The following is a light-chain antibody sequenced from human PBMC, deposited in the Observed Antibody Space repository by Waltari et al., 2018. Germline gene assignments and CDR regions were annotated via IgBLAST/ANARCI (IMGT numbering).Light chain of an antibody. J-gene: IGKJ4*01. Sequence: EVVLTQSPATLSVSPGERATLSCRASQSVDYFLAWYQQKDGQAPRLLVYGASTRATGIPTRFSGSGSGTEFTLSISSLQSEDFGIYYCQQYYRTPQVTFGGGTKVEIK. CDR2: GAS. CDR3: QQYYRTPQVT. V-gene: IGKV3-15*01. CDR1: QSVDYF.